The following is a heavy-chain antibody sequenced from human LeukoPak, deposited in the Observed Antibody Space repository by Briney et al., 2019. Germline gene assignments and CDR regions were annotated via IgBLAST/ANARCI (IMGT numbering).Heavy chain of an antibody. D-gene: IGHD3-10*01. Sequence: GESLKISCKGSGYTFTSYWIGWLRQMPGKGLEWMGIIYPGDSDTRYSPSFQGQVTISADKSISTAYLQWSSLKASDTAMYYCARRGSGFYGSGSYYNPFDYWGQGTLVTVSS. V-gene: IGHV5-51*01. J-gene: IGHJ4*02. CDR3: ARRGSGFYGSGSYYNPFDY. CDR1: GYTFTSYW. CDR2: IYPGDSDT.